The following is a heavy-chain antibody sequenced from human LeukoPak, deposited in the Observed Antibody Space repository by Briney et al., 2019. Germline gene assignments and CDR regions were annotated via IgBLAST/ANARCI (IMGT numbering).Heavy chain of an antibody. CDR1: GVSSSSSEW. CDR2: IHRAGRT. Sequence: SETLSLTCAVSGVSSSSSEWWIWVRQPPGQGLEWIGEIHRAGRTRYNPSLKSRVTISMDYSKNQFSLKLTSVTAADTAIYYCGKTDMYFNAIDYWGPGSLVAVSS. J-gene: IGHJ4*02. CDR3: GKTDMYFNAIDY. V-gene: IGHV4-4*02. D-gene: IGHD3-9*01.